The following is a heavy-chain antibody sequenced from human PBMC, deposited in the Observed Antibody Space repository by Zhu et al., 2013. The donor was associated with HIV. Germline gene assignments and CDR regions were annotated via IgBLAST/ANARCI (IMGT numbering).Heavy chain of an antibody. CDR2: INPNSGGT. CDR1: GYTFTGYF. J-gene: IGHJ6*03. CDR3: ARDPSTRYYTDV. V-gene: IGHV1-2*02. Sequence: QVQLVQSAAEVTKPGASVKVSCKASGYTFTGYFIHWVRQAPGQGLEWMGWINPNSGGTNYAQKFQDRVTMTRDTSIRTAYMELRSLTSDDTAVYYCARDPSTRYYTDVWGKGTTVIVSS. D-gene: IGHD4-17*01.